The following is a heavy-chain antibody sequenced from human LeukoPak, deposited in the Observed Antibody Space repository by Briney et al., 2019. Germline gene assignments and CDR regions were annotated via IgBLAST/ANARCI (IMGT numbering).Heavy chain of an antibody. D-gene: IGHD5-12*01. CDR2: LSYDGSSK. CDR1: GFTFSTFA. J-gene: IGHJ4*02. V-gene: IGHV3-30*04. Sequence: GGSLRLSCAASGFTFSTFAMHWVRQAPGKGLEWVAILSYDGSSKYYADSVKGRFTISRGNSKKTLYLQMNSLRTEDTAVYYCARSAAAGRIVATFGYWGQGTLVTVSS. CDR3: ARSAAAGRIVATFGY.